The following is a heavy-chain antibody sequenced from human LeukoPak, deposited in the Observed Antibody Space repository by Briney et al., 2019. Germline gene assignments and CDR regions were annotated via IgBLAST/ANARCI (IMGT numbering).Heavy chain of an antibody. D-gene: IGHD3-22*01. Sequence: GASVKVSCKASGYTFTSYDINWVRQATGQGLEWMGWMNPNSGNTGYAQKFQGRVTMTRNTSISTAYMELSSLRSEYMAVYYCARDSMETYYYDSSGYSPFDPWGQGTLVTVSS. CDR3: ARDSMETYYYDSSGYSPFDP. J-gene: IGHJ5*02. CDR2: MNPNSGNT. CDR1: GYTFTSYD. V-gene: IGHV1-8*01.